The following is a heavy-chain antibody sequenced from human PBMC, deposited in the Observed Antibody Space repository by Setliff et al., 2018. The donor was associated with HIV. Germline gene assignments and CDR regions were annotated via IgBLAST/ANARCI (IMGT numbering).Heavy chain of an antibody. J-gene: IGHJ6*02. CDR2: INSDGSTT. D-gene: IGHD6-13*01. V-gene: IGHV3-74*01. CDR3: ARVCEASAQNRCMDV. Sequence: PGESLKISCKGSGYSFTSYWIGWVRQMPGKGLEWVSRINSDGSTTGYADSVTGRFTISRDSAKNTLYLQMNSLRAEDTAVYYCARVCEASAQNRCMDVWGQGTTVTVSS. CDR1: GYSFTSYW.